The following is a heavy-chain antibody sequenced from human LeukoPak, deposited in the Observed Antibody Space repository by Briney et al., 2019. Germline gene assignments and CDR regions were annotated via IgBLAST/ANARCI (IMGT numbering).Heavy chain of an antibody. D-gene: IGHD1-26*01. CDR3: ARDNSVGDTAWWFDP. Sequence: ASVKVSCKASGYTFTGYYMHWVRQAPGQGLEWMGWINPSGSSTSYAQKFQGSLSLTRDMSTSTDYMELSSLRSEDTAVYYCARDNSVGDTAWWFDPWGQGTLVTVSS. V-gene: IGHV1-46*01. CDR1: GYTFTGYY. J-gene: IGHJ5*02. CDR2: INPSGSST.